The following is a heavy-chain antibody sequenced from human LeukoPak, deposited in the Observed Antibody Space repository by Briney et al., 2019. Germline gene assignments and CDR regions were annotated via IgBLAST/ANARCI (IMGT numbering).Heavy chain of an antibody. CDR1: GFTFDDYA. J-gene: IGHJ4*02. D-gene: IGHD3-9*01. Sequence: GGSLRLSCAASGFTFDDYAMHWVRQAPGKGLEWVSGISWNSGSIGYADSVKGRFTISRDNAKNSLYLQMNSLRAEDTALYYCAKGYHDILTGVDYWGQGTLVTVSS. V-gene: IGHV3-9*01. CDR2: ISWNSGSI. CDR3: AKGYHDILTGVDY.